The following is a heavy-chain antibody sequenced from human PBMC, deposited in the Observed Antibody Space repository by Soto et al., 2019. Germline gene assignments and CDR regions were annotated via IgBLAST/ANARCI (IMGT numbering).Heavy chain of an antibody. CDR3: AKGARDVDY. V-gene: IGHV3-23*01. CDR1: GFTFSSQT. CDR2: ISSSGST. D-gene: IGHD5-12*01. J-gene: IGHJ4*02. Sequence: EVQLLESGGGLVQPGGSLRLSCAASGFTFSSQTMSWVRQAPGKGLEWVSVISSSGSTSYTDSVGGRFTISKDSSKNTLYLQLNSLRVEDTAVYYCAKGARDVDYWGQGTLVTVSS.